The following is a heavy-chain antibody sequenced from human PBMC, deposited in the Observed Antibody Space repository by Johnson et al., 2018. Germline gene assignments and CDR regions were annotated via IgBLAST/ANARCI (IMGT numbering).Heavy chain of an antibody. CDR3: ARVPPPYYYYGMDV. J-gene: IGHJ6*02. Sequence: VQLVESGGGVVQPGRSLRLSCAASGFTFSSYWMHWVRQAPGKGLVWVSRINSDGSSTSYADSVKGRFTISRDNAKNTLYLQMNRLRAEDTAVYYCARVPPPYYYYGMDVWGQGTTVTVSS. CDR2: INSDGSST. CDR1: GFTFSSYW. V-gene: IGHV3-74*02.